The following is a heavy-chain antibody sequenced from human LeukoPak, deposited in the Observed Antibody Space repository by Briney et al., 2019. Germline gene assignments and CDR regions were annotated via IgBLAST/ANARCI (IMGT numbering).Heavy chain of an antibody. CDR1: GYTFTGYY. CDR3: ARGITGTTLLYMDV. Sequence: ASVKVSCKASGYTFTGYYMHWVRQAPGQGLEWMGWINPNSGGTNYAQKFQGRVTMTGDTSISTAYMELSRLRSDDTAVYYCARGITGTTLLYMDVWGKGTTVTVSS. V-gene: IGHV1-2*02. D-gene: IGHD1-7*01. CDR2: INPNSGGT. J-gene: IGHJ6*03.